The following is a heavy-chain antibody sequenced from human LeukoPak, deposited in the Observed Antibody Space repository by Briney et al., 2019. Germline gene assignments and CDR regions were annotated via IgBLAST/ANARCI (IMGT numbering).Heavy chain of an antibody. CDR1: GGSISSSDYL. J-gene: IGHJ4*02. Sequence: PSETLSLTCTVFGGSISSSDYLWAWIRQPPGKGLELIGNIRYPGSTYNTPSLQSRVTISVDTSKNQFSLKLISVTAADTAVYSCLRSHGANWGQGTLVTVSS. V-gene: IGHV4-39*01. D-gene: IGHD3-10*01. CDR2: IRYPGST. CDR3: LRSHGAN.